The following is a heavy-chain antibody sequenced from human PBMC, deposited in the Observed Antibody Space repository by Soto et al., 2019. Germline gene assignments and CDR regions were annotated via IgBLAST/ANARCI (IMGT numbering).Heavy chain of an antibody. CDR2: IYPGDSDT. CDR3: ARFEYCTNGVCNYFVY. CDR1: GYSFTSYW. J-gene: IGHJ4*02. Sequence: GESLKISCKGSGYSFTSYWIGWVRQMPGKGLEWMGIIYPGDSDTRYSPSFQGQVTISADKSISTAYLQWSSLKASDTAMYYCARFEYCTNGVCNYFVYWGQGTLVTVSS. V-gene: IGHV5-51*01. D-gene: IGHD2-8*01.